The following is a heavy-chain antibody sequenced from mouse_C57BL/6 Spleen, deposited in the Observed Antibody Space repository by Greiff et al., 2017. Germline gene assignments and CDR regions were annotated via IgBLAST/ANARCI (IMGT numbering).Heavy chain of an antibody. J-gene: IGHJ4*01. D-gene: IGHD2-1*01. Sequence: VQLQQPGAELVKPGASVKLSCKASGYTFTSYWMHWVKQRPGRGLEWIGRIDPNSGGTKYNEKFKSKATMTVDKPSSTAYMQLSNLTSEDSAVYYCSRFYYGNYGYYAMDYWGQGTSVTVSS. CDR1: GYTFTSYW. CDR3: SRFYYGNYGYYAMDY. V-gene: IGHV1-72*01. CDR2: IDPNSGGT.